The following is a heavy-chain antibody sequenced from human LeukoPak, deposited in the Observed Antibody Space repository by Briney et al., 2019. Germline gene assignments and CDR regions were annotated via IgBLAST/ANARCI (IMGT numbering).Heavy chain of an antibody. CDR3: ASSYYYDSSVDY. J-gene: IGHJ4*02. CDR2: ISSSGSTI. D-gene: IGHD3-22*01. CDR1: GFTFSDYY. V-gene: IGHV3-11*01. Sequence: GGSLRLSCAASGFTFSDYYMSWIRQAPGKGLEWVSYISSSGSTIYYADSVKGRFTIPRDNAKNSLYLQMNSLRAEDTAVYYCASSYYYDSSVDYWGQGTLVTVSS.